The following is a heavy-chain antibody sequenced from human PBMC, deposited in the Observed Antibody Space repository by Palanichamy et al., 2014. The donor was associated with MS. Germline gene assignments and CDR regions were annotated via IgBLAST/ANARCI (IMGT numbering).Heavy chain of an antibody. CDR1: RFTFSSYW. Sequence: EVQLVESGGGLVQPGGSLRLSCTASRFTFSSYWMHWVRQAPGQGLVWVSRINSDASTTTYADSVKGRFTISRDNAKNTLYLQINSLRAEDTAVYYCARGYSGTYRVDYWGQGTLVTVSS. CDR2: INSDASTT. J-gene: IGHJ4*02. D-gene: IGHD1-26*01. CDR3: ARGYSGTYRVDY. V-gene: IGHV3-74*01.